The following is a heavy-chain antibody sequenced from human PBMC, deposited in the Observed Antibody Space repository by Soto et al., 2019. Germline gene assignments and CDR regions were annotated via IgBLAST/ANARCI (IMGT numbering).Heavy chain of an antibody. CDR1: GGSISSGGYY. CDR2: IYYSGST. J-gene: IGHJ6*03. Sequence: SETLSLTCTVSGGSISSGGYYWSWIRQHPGKGLEWIGYIYYSGSTYYNPSLKSRVTISVDTSKNQFSLKLSSVTAADTAVYYCARDRVTGPSITIRRYYYYMDVWGKGTTVTVSS. D-gene: IGHD3-3*01. V-gene: IGHV4-31*03. CDR3: ARDRVTGPSITIRRYYYYMDV.